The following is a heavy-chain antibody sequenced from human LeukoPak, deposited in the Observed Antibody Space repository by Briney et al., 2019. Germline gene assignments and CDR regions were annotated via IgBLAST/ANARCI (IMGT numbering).Heavy chain of an antibody. CDR2: IIPILGIG. Sequence: SVKVSCKASGGTFSSYAISWVRQAPGQGLEWMGRIIPILGIGNYAQKFQGRVTITADKSTSTAYMDLSSLRSEDTAMYYCARDRGSSFHRFDYWGQGTLVTVSS. V-gene: IGHV1-69*04. CDR1: GGTFSSYA. J-gene: IGHJ4*02. D-gene: IGHD6-13*01. CDR3: ARDRGSSFHRFDY.